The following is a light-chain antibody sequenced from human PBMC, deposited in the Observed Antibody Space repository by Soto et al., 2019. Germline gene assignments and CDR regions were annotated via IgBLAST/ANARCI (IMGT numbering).Light chain of an antibody. CDR2: GAS. Sequence: PGDRATLSCRASQRVNSNYLAWYQRKPGQAPRLLIYGASNRATDIPYRFSASGSGTDFTLTITRLEAEDFAVYYCQQYDSTPPTFGQGTKVE. V-gene: IGKV3-20*01. CDR3: QQYDSTPPT. CDR1: QRVNSNY. J-gene: IGKJ1*01.